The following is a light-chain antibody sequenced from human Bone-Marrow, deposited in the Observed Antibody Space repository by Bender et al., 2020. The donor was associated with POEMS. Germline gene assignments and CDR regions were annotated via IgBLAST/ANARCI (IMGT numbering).Light chain of an antibody. CDR2: NND. V-gene: IGLV1-51*01. CDR3: GTWDGSLSAGV. Sequence: QSVLTQPPSVSAAPGQKVTISCSGGSSNIGNNYVSWYQHLPGTAPRLFIYNNDKRRSGIPDRFSGSKSGTSATLGITGLQTGDEADYYCGTWDGSLSAGVFGGGTKLTVL. CDR1: SSNIGNNY. J-gene: IGLJ3*02.